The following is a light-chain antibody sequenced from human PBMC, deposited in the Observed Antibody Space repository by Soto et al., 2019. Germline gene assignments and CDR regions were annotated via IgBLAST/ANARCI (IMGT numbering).Light chain of an antibody. J-gene: IGKJ1*01. V-gene: IGKV2-28*01. CDR1: QSLLHSNGYNY. CDR3: MQALQTPRRT. CDR2: LGS. Sequence: DIVMTQSPLSLPVTPGEPASISCRSSQSLLHSNGYNYLVWYLQKPGQSPQLLIYLGSNRASGVPDRFSGSGSGTDFTLKISRVEAEDVGVYYCMQALQTPRRTFGQGTKVEIK.